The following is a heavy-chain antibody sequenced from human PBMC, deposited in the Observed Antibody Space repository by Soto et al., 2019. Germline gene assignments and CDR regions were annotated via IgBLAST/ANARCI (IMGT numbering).Heavy chain of an antibody. CDR1: GGTFSSYA. V-gene: IGHV1-69*13. D-gene: IGHD6-13*01. CDR3: ARDNRPGIAAAGTDY. Sequence: SVKVSCKASGGTFSSYAISWVRQAPGQGLEWMGGIIPIFGTANYAQKFQGRVTITADESTSTAYMELSSLRSEDTAVYYCARDNRPGIAAAGTDYWGQGTLVTVSS. CDR2: IIPIFGTA. J-gene: IGHJ4*02.